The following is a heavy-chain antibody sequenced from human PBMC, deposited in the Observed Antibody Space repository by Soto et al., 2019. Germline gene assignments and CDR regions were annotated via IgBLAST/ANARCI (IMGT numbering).Heavy chain of an antibody. V-gene: IGHV3-49*03. CDR2: IRSKAYGGTT. D-gene: IGHD2-2*01. CDR1: GFTFGDYA. J-gene: IGHJ3*02. Sequence: GGSLRLSCTASGFTFGDYAMSWFRQAPGKGLEWVGFIRSKAYGGTTEYAASVKGRFTISRDDSKSIAYLQMNSLKTEDTAVYYCTRVGPSFAFDIWAQGKMVTVSS. CDR3: TRVGPSFAFDI.